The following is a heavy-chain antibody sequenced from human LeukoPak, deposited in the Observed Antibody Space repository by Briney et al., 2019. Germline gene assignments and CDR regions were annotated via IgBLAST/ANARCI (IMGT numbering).Heavy chain of an antibody. CDR2: MNTDGSRT. D-gene: IGHD4-23*01. CDR3: ASDFGGHDDF. Sequence: PGGSLRLSCAASGFTFSRYWMHWVRQAPGKGLVWVSRMNTDGSRTDYADSVKGRFTISRDNAKNTLYLHMNSLGVEDTAVYSCASDFGGHDDFWGQGILVTVSS. J-gene: IGHJ4*02. CDR1: GFTFSRYW. V-gene: IGHV3-74*01.